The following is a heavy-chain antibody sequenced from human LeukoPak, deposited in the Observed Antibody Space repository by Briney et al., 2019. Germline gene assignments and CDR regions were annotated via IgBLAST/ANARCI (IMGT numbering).Heavy chain of an antibody. CDR2: IFPGDSDT. V-gene: IGHV5-51*01. Sequence: GESLKISCKAYGYRFTSNWIGWVRQMPGKGLEWMGIIFPGDSDTRYSPSFQGQVTISVDESISTAYLQLSSLKASDTAMYYCARLTSGRDYGDYEDYWGQGTLVTVSS. J-gene: IGHJ4*02. CDR3: ARLTSGRDYGDYEDY. D-gene: IGHD4-17*01. CDR1: GYRFTSNW.